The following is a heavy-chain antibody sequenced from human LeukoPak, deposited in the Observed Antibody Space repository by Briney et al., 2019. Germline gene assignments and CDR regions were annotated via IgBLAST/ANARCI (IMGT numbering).Heavy chain of an antibody. D-gene: IGHD5-24*01. CDR3: ARLSRRDGYNWSLRRPLPEGSENWYFDL. CDR2: TYYRSKWYN. J-gene: IGHJ2*01. CDR1: GDSVSSNSAA. V-gene: IGHV6-1*01. Sequence: SQTLSLTCAISGDSVSSNSAAWNWIRQSPSRGLEWLGRTYYRSKWYNDYAVSVKSRITINPDTSKNQFSLQLNSVTPEDTAVYYCARLSRRDGYNWSLRRPLPEGSENWYFDLWGRGTLVTVSS.